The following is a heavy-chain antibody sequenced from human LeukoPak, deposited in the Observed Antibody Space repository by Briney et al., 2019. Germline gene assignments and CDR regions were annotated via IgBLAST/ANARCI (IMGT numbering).Heavy chain of an antibody. Sequence: PGGSLRLSCAASGFTFSSYGMHWVRQAPGKGLEWVAVIWYDGSNKYYADSVKGRFTISRDNSKNTLYLQMNSLRAEDTAVYYCAKPGGVVAPYPPRYYMDVWGKGTTVTVSS. CDR1: GFTFSSYG. CDR3: AKPGGVVAPYPPRYYMDV. D-gene: IGHD2-15*01. CDR2: IWYDGSNK. J-gene: IGHJ6*03. V-gene: IGHV3-33*06.